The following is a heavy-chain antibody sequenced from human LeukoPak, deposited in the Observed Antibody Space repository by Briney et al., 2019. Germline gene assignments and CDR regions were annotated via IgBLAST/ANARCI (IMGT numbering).Heavy chain of an antibody. CDR3: VKDFGRVRGTPDS. D-gene: IGHD3-16*01. Sequence: GGSLRLSCSASGFVFSIYTMYWVRQAPGKGPEYVSTISGSGNGGSIYYADSVKGRFTISRDDSRSILYLQMNGLRSEDTAVYYCVKDFGRVRGTPDSWGQGTLVTVSS. J-gene: IGHJ4*02. CDR1: GFVFSIYT. CDR2: ISGSGNGGSI. V-gene: IGHV3-64D*06.